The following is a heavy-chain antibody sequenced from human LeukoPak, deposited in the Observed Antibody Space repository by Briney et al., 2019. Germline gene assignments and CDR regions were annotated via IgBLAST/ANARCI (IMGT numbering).Heavy chain of an antibody. Sequence: SETLSLTCTVSGGSISSYYWSWIRQSPGKGLEWIAEIDHRGDTNYNPSVKSRVTISIDTSKNQFSLNMRSLSAADTAVYYCARGATISETGYFDFWGQGTLVTVSS. CDR3: ARGATISETGYFDF. CDR2: IDHRGDT. CDR1: GGSISSYY. V-gene: IGHV4-34*01. J-gene: IGHJ4*03. D-gene: IGHD5-24*01.